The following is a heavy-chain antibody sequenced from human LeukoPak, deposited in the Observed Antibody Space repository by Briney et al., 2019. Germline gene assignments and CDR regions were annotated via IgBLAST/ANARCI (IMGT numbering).Heavy chain of an antibody. CDR3: ARFILLVVDAFDI. J-gene: IGHJ3*02. V-gene: IGHV3-66*01. CDR1: GFTVSSNY. Sequence: QPGGSLRLSCAASGFTVSSNYMSWVRQAPGKGLEWVSVIYSGGSTYYADSVKGRFTISRDNSKNTLYLQMNSLRAEDTAVYYCARFILLVVDAFDIWGQGTMVTVSS. D-gene: IGHD2-15*01. CDR2: IYSGGST.